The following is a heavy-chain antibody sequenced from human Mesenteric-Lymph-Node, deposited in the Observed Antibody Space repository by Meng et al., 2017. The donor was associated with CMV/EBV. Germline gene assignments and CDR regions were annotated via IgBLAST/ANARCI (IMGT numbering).Heavy chain of an antibody. CDR1: GFTFNDYA. J-gene: IGHJ6*02. CDR3: ARGEGVYYYGMDV. D-gene: IGHD3-10*01. Sequence: GESLKISCAASGFTFNDYAVSWVRQAPGKGLEWVSVIYSGGDTYYADSVKGRFTISRDNAKNSLYLQMNSLRAEDTAVYYCARGEGVYYYGMDVWGQGTTVTVSS. V-gene: IGHV3-66*01. CDR2: IYSGGDT.